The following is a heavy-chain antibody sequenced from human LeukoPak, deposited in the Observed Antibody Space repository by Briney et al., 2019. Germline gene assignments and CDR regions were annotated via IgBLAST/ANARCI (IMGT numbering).Heavy chain of an antibody. CDR2: ISGSGGST. D-gene: IGHD3-22*01. CDR1: GFTFNIYS. V-gene: IGHV3-23*01. J-gene: IGHJ4*02. CDR3: AKEVPYYYDSSGYSWVDY. Sequence: PGGSLRLSCSASGFTFNIYSMNWVRQAPGKGLEWVSAISGSGGSTYYADSVKGRFTISRDNSKNTLYLQMNSLRAEDTAVYYCAKEVPYYYDSSGYSWVDYWGQGTLVTVSS.